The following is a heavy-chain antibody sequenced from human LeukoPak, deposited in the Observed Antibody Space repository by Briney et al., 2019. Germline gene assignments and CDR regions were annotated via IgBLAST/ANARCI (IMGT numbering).Heavy chain of an antibody. J-gene: IGHJ4*02. Sequence: GGSLRLSCTTSGFNFRAYWMGWVRQAPGKGLEWVANIHQHGSKENYVDSVKGRFTISRDNAKNSVFLQMNSLRAEDTAVYYCAKRRGITIFGVVTLNYFDYWGQGTLVTVSS. V-gene: IGHV3-7*03. CDR1: GFNFRAYW. D-gene: IGHD3-3*01. CDR2: IHQHGSKE. CDR3: AKRRGITIFGVVTLNYFDY.